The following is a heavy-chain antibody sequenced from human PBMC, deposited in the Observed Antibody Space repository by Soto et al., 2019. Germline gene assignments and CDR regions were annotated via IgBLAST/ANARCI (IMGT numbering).Heavy chain of an antibody. D-gene: IGHD6-6*01. CDR3: ARREFSSSSGFPSQLDY. CDR1: GGSISSSRYH. J-gene: IGHJ4*02. CDR2: IYYTGST. V-gene: IGHV4-39*01. Sequence: SETLSLTCTVSGGSISSSRYHWGWIRQPPGKGLEWIGSIYYTGSTYYNPSLKSRVTISVDTSKNQFSLNLSSVTAADTAVYYCARREFSSSSGFPSQLDYWGQGTLVTVSS.